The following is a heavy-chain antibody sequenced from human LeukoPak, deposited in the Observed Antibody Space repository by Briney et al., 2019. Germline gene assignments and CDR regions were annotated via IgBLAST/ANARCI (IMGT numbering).Heavy chain of an antibody. J-gene: IGHJ4*02. Sequence: SQTLSLTCTVSGASITDAYWSWLRQPPGKGLEWIGYIYYQGGTNYNPSLKSRVAISLDTSKNQFALSLSSVTAADTAVYYCAKVKGGYFYALDSWGQGTLVTVHS. V-gene: IGHV4-59*03. CDR3: AKVKGGYFYALDS. CDR2: IYYQGGT. D-gene: IGHD5-12*01. CDR1: GASITDAY.